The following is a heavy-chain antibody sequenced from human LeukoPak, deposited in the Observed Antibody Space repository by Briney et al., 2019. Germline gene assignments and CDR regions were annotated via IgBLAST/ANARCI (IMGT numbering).Heavy chain of an antibody. D-gene: IGHD5-18*01. CDR2: IKQDGSEK. CDR1: GFTFSSYG. Sequence: GGSLRLSCAASGFTFSSYGMTWIRQAPGKGLEWVANIKQDGSEKYYVDSVKGRFTISRDNAKNSLFLQMNSLRAEDTAVYYCARDTGGGYSCYDCWGQGTLVTVSS. V-gene: IGHV3-7*01. CDR3: ARDTGGGYSCYDC. J-gene: IGHJ4*02.